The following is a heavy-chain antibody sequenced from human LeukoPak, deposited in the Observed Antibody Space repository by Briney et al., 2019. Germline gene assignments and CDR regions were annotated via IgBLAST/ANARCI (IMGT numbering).Heavy chain of an antibody. V-gene: IGHV4-34*01. J-gene: IGHJ4*02. CDR1: GGSFSGYY. CDR3: ASLPQTYCSSTSCYRTENNFDY. D-gene: IGHD2-2*02. CDR2: INHSGST. Sequence: SETLSLTCAVYGGSFSGYYWSWIRQPPGKGLEWIGEINHSGSTNYNPSLKSRVTISVDTSKNQFSLKLSSVTAADTAVYYCASLPQTYCSSTSCYRTENNFDYWGQGTLVTVSS.